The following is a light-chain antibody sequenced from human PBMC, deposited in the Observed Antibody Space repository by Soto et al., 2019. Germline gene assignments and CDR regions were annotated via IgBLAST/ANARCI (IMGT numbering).Light chain of an antibody. CDR2: DAY. Sequence: EIPFTQSPATLSLSPVERANCSCRASQSVSSYLAWYQQKPGQAHRLLIYDAYNRATGIPDRFSGSGSGTDFTLTIRSLEPEDFAVYYCQQRSNWPLITLGNGPRVEIK. CDR1: QSVSSY. V-gene: IGKV3-11*01. J-gene: IGKJ5*01. CDR3: QQRSNWPLIT.